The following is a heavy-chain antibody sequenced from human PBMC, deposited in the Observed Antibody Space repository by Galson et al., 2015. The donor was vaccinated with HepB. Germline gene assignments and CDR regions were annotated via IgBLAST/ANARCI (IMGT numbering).Heavy chain of an antibody. CDR3: VKARHDFWSGYPDY. Sequence: SLRLSCAASGFTFSSYAMHWVRQAPGKGLEYVSAISSNGGSTYYADSVKGRFTISRDNSKNTLYLQMSSLRAEDTAVYYCVKARHDFWSGYPDYWGQGTLVTVSS. CDR2: ISSNGGST. J-gene: IGHJ4*02. V-gene: IGHV3-64D*06. D-gene: IGHD3-3*01. CDR1: GFTFSSYA.